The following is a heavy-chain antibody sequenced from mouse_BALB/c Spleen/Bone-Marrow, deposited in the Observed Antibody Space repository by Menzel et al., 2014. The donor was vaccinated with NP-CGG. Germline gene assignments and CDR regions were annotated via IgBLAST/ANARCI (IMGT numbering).Heavy chain of an antibody. J-gene: IGHJ2*01. Sequence: EVMLVESGGGLVQPGGSRKLSCAASGFTFSSFAMHWVRQAPEKGPEWVAYISSGSSTIYYADTVMGRFTISRDNPKNTLFLQITSLRSEDTAMYYCARSGSSSGYFDYWGQGTTLTVSS. CDR3: ARSGSSSGYFDY. CDR2: ISSGSSTI. V-gene: IGHV5-17*02. CDR1: GFTFSSFA. D-gene: IGHD1-1*01.